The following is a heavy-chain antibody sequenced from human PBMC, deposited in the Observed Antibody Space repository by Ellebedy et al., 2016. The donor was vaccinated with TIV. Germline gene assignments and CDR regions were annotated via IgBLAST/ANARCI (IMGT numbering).Heavy chain of an antibody. CDR1: GGSISSSSYY. CDR2: IYYSGST. Sequence: SETLSLTXTVSGGSISSSSYYWGWIRQPPGKGLEWIGSIYYSGSTYYNPSLKSRVTISVDTSKNQFSLKLSSVTAADTAVYYCARRNRNVDIVATSNFDYWGQGTLVTVSS. V-gene: IGHV4-39*07. CDR3: ARRNRNVDIVATSNFDY. J-gene: IGHJ4*02. D-gene: IGHD5-12*01.